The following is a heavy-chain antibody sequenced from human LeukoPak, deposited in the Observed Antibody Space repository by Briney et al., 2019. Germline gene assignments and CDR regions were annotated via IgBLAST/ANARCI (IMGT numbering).Heavy chain of an antibody. CDR3: ACLSVDYYDSSGPIVDV. J-gene: IGHJ6*02. CDR2: IYYSGST. D-gene: IGHD3-22*01. V-gene: IGHV4-31*03. CDR1: GGSISSGGYY. Sequence: SQTLSLTCTVSGGSISSGGYYWSWIRQHPGKGLEWIGYIYYSGSTNYNPSLKSRVTISVDTSKNQFSLKLSSVTAADTAVYYCACLSVDYYDSSGPIVDVWGQGTTVTVSS.